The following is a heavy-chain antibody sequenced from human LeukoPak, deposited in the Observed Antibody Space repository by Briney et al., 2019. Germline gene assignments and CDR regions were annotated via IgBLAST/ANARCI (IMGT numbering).Heavy chain of an antibody. CDR3: ASRLTGVYFDY. D-gene: IGHD7-27*01. CDR2: ISSSSSDI. Sequence: GGSLRLSCAASGFTFSNYNMNWVRQAPGKGLEWVSSISSSSSDIFYADSVKGRFTISRDNAKNSLYLQMNSLRAEDTAVYYCASRLTGVYFDYWGQGILVTVSS. J-gene: IGHJ4*02. V-gene: IGHV3-21*01. CDR1: GFTFSNYN.